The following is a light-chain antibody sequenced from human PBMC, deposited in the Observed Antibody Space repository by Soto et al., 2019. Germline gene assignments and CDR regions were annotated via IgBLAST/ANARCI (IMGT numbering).Light chain of an antibody. CDR2: GAS. V-gene: IGKV3-20*01. CDR3: QQYDSTPPT. CDR1: QSVSSSY. J-gene: IGKJ2*01. Sequence: IVLTQSPGTLSLSPGERATLSCRASQSVSSSYLAWYQQKPGQAPRLLIYGASSRATGIPDRFSGSGSGTDFALTISRLEPEDVAVYYCQQYDSTPPTVGQGTNLEIK.